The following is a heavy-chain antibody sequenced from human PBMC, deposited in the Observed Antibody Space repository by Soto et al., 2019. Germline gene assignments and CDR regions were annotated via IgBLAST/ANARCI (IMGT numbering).Heavy chain of an antibody. J-gene: IGHJ4*02. Sequence: EVQLVESGGGLVQPGGSLRLSCAASGFTFSSYWMSWVRQAPGKGLEWVANIKQDGSEKYYVDSVKGRFTISRDNAKNSLYLQMNSLRAEDKAVYYCARADYYDSSGIDYWGQGTLVTVSS. CDR2: IKQDGSEK. D-gene: IGHD3-22*01. CDR3: ARADYYDSSGIDY. CDR1: GFTFSSYW. V-gene: IGHV3-7*05.